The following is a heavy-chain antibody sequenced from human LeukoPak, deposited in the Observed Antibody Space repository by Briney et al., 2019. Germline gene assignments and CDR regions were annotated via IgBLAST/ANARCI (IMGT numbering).Heavy chain of an antibody. CDR3: ARGPSSGSGSSYFDS. V-gene: IGHV4-34*01. Sequence: SETLSLTCAVYGGSFSGYYWSWIRQPPGKGLEWIGEINHSGSTNYNSSLTSRVTLSVDTSKNQCSLKLSSVTAADTGLYFCARGPSSGSGSSYFDSWGQGIRVTVSS. CDR2: INHSGST. J-gene: IGHJ4*02. CDR1: GGSFSGYY. D-gene: IGHD3-10*01.